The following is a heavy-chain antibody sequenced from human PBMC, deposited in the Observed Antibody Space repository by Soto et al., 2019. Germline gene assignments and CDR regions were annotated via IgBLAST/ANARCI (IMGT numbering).Heavy chain of an antibody. CDR1: GFTFSSYG. V-gene: IGHV3-30*03. CDR3: ARGGSDY. J-gene: IGHJ4*02. CDR2: ISYDGSNK. D-gene: IGHD3-10*01. Sequence: QVQLVESGGGVVQPGRSLRLSCAASGFTFSSYGMHWVRQAPGKGLEWVAVISYDGSNKYYADSVKGRFTISRDNSKNTLYLQMNSLRAEDTAVYYCARGGSDYWGQGPLVTVSS.